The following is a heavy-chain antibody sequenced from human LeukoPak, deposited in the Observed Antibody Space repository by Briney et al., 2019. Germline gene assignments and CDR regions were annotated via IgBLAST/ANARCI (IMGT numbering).Heavy chain of an antibody. CDR2: ISGSGGST. CDR1: GFTFSSYA. J-gene: IGHJ4*02. Sequence: GGSLRLSCAASGFTFSSYAMSWVRQAPGKGLEWVSAISGSGGSTYYADSVKGRFTISRDNSKNTLYLQMNSLRAEDTAVYYCALPGYSYGYAGYYWGQGTLVTVSS. V-gene: IGHV3-23*01. D-gene: IGHD5-18*01. CDR3: ALPGYSYGYAGYY.